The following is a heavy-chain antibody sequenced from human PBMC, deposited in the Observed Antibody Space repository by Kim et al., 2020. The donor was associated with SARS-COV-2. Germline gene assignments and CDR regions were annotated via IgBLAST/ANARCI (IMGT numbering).Heavy chain of an antibody. CDR1: GFTFSSYS. Sequence: GGSLRLSCAASGFTFSSYSMNWVRQAPGKGLEWVSSISSSSSYIYYADSVKGRFTISRDNAKNSLYLQMNSLRAEDTAVYYCARDKAGIANYGFDPWGQGTLVTVSS. J-gene: IGHJ5*02. D-gene: IGHD6-13*01. CDR3: ARDKAGIANYGFDP. V-gene: IGHV3-21*01. CDR2: ISSSSSYI.